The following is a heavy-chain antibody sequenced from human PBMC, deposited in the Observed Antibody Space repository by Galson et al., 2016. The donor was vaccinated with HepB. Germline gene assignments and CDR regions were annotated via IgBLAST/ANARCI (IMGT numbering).Heavy chain of an antibody. CDR1: DGSISNINYY. D-gene: IGHD2-15*01. V-gene: IGHV4-39*07. CDR3: AREALSGGVNWFDP. Sequence: ETLSLTCTVSDGSISNINYYWGWIRQPPGKGLEWIGTVYYSGSTYYNPSLTSRVTISVDTSKRQFSLKLSSVTAADTAVYYCAREALSGGVNWFDPWGQGTLVTVSS. J-gene: IGHJ5*02. CDR2: VYYSGST.